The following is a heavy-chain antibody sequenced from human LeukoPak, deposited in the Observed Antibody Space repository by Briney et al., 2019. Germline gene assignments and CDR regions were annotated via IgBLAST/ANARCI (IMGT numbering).Heavy chain of an antibody. Sequence: GGSLRLSCAASGFTFSSYAMHWVRQAPGKGLEWVAVISYDGSNKYYADSVKGRFTISRDNAKNSLYLQMNSLRVEDTAVYYRARDVKGRWELLGSHDYWGQGTLVTASS. CDR2: ISYDGSNK. CDR3: ARDVKGRWELLGSHDY. D-gene: IGHD1-26*01. V-gene: IGHV3-30*04. J-gene: IGHJ4*02. CDR1: GFTFSSYA.